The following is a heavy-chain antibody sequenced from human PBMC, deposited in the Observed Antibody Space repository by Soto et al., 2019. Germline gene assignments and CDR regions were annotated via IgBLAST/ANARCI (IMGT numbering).Heavy chain of an antibody. CDR2: IRATGVST. Sequence: GGSLRLSCAASGFTFSSYAMTWVRQAPGKGLEWVSTIRATGVSTFYADSVKGRFTISGDNSVNALFLHMNSLRAEDTAIYYCAKGGYTSPSDYGGLETLVTVSS. CDR3: AKGGYTSPSDY. V-gene: IGHV3-23*01. D-gene: IGHD5-12*01. CDR1: GFTFSSYA. J-gene: IGHJ4*02.